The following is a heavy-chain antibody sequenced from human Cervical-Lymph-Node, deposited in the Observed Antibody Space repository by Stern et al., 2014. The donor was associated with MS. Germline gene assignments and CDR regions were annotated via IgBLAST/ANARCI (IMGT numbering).Heavy chain of an antibody. CDR3: ARDDDSDGNDLDY. V-gene: IGHV3-30*19. Sequence: VQLVQSGGGVVQPGSGFTFRNYGIHWVRQAPGKGLEWVAIITSSGNNEASADSVKGRFTISRDNSKNTLFLQMNSLRAEDTAVYYCARDDDSDGNDLDYWGQGTLVTVSS. CDR1: GFTFRNYG. D-gene: IGHD1-1*01. CDR2: ITSSGNNE. J-gene: IGHJ4*02.